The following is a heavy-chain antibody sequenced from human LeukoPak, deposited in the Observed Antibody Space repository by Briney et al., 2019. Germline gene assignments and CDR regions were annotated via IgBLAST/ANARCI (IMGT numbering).Heavy chain of an antibody. CDR1: VYTFTAYY. V-gene: IGHV1-2*02. CDR2: INPNTCDT. Sequence: ASVKVSRKSSVYTFTAYYIHWVRQAPGQGLAWMGWINPNTCDTKYAQNFQGRVTMTRDTSIITAYMELSGLRSDDTAVYYCARSQVLDYWGQGALVTVS. CDR3: ARSQVLDY. J-gene: IGHJ4*02.